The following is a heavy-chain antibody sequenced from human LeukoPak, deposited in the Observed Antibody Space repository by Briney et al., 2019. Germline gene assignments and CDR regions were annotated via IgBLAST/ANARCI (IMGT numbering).Heavy chain of an antibody. CDR1: GGSISSYY. V-gene: IGHV4-59*01. D-gene: IGHD3-10*01. CDR3: AGSQVWFGELYFAY. Sequence: SETLSLTCTVSGGSISSYYWSWIRQPPGKGLEWIGYIYYSGSTNYNPSLKSRVTISVDTSKNQFSLKLSSVTAADTAVYYCAGSQVWFGELYFAYWGQGTLVTVSS. J-gene: IGHJ4*02. CDR2: IYYSGST.